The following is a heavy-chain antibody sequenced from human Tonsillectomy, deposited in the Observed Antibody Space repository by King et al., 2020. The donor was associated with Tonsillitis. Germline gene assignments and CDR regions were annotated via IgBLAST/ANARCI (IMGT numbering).Heavy chain of an antibody. V-gene: IGHV3-7*03. Sequence: VQLVESGGGLVQPGGSLRLSCAASGFTFSSYWMTWVRQAPGKGLEWVANIKYDGGEKFYVDSVRGRFTISRDNPKNSLFLQMNSLRADDTAGYYCAREWGDSIWRRYWYVDLWGRGTLVTVSS. CDR1: GFTFSSYW. CDR3: AREWGDSIWRRYWYVDL. J-gene: IGHJ2*01. D-gene: IGHD3-3*02. CDR2: IKYDGGEK.